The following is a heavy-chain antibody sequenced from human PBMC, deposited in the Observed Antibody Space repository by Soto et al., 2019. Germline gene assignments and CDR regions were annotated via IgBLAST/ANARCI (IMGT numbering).Heavy chain of an antibody. CDR2: IRNKGYGGTT. CDR1: GFTFGAYA. D-gene: IGHD2-21*02. CDR3: TRDNDFYTIFSYNAMDV. V-gene: IGHV3-49*04. J-gene: IGHJ6*02. Sequence: PVGSLRLSCTGSGFTFGAYALNWVRQAPGKGLEWVGFIRNKGYGGTTEYAASVRGRFTISRDDSKSIAYLQMDSLKTEDTAVYYCTRDNDFYTIFSYNAMDVWGQGTTVTVS.